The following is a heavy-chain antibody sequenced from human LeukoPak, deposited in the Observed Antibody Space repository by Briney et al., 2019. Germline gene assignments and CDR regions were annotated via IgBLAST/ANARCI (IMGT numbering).Heavy chain of an antibody. J-gene: IGHJ4*02. Sequence: PGGSLRLSCAASGFTFSSYSMNWVRQAPGKGLEWVSYISSSSSTIYYADSVKGRFTISRDNAKNSLYLQMNSLRAEDTAVYYCAREGEGTGIAAAGNDYWGQGTLVTVSS. V-gene: IGHV3-48*04. CDR3: AREGEGTGIAAAGNDY. D-gene: IGHD6-13*01. CDR2: ISSSSSTI. CDR1: GFTFSSYS.